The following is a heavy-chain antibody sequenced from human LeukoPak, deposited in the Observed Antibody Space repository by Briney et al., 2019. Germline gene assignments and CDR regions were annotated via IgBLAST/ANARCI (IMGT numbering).Heavy chain of an antibody. CDR3: AGGVTAIFYFDY. D-gene: IGHD2-21*02. CDR2: IYYSGTT. J-gene: IGHJ4*02. Sequence: SETLSLTCTVSGGSVINNYWSWIRQPPGKGLEWIGYIYYSGTTNSNPSLKSRVTISVDTSTNQFSLKLSSVTAADTAVYYCAGGVTAIFYFDYWAQGTLVTVST. CDR1: GGSVINNY. V-gene: IGHV4-59*02.